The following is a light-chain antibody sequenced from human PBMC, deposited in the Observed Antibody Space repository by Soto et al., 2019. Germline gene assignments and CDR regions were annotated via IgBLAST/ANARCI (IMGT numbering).Light chain of an antibody. V-gene: IGKV3-20*01. CDR3: QQYGSSPPWT. CDR1: QSVSSSY. CDR2: GAS. Sequence: EIVSTQSPGTLSLSPGERATPSSRASQSVSSSYLAWYQQKPGQAPRLLIYGASSRATGIPDRFSGSGSGTDFTLTISRLEPEDFAVYYCQQYGSSPPWTFGQGTKVDI. J-gene: IGKJ1*01.